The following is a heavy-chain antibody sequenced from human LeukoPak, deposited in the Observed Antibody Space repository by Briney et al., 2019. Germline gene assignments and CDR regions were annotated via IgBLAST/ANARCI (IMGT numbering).Heavy chain of an antibody. V-gene: IGHV4-59*01. J-gene: IGHJ5*02. CDR1: GGSLSSYY. Sequence: SETLSLTCTVSGGSLSSYYWSWIRQPPGKGLEWIGYIYYSGSTNYNPSLKSRVTISVDTSKNQFSLKLSSVTAADTAVYYCARGPDTAMTTRDNWFDPWGQGTLVTVSS. CDR3: ARGPDTAMTTRDNWFDP. CDR2: IYYSGST. D-gene: IGHD5-18*01.